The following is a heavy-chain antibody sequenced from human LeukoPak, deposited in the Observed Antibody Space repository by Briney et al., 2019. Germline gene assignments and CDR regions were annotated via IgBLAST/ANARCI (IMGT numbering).Heavy chain of an antibody. CDR1: GGSISSSNW. CDR3: ARDGKRFGESFDY. V-gene: IGHV4-4*02. CDR2: IYHSGST. Sequence: SETLSLTCAVSGGSISSSNWGSWVRQPPGKGLEWIGEIYHSGSTNYNPSLKSRVTISVDKSKNQFSLKLSSVTAADTAVYYCARDGKRFGESFDYWGQGTLVTVSS. D-gene: IGHD3-10*01. J-gene: IGHJ4*02.